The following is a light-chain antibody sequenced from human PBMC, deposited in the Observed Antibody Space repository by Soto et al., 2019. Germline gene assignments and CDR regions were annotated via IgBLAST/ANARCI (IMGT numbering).Light chain of an antibody. CDR2: DAS. J-gene: IGKJ4*01. CDR1: QDVSIF. Sequence: EILLAQSPATLSLSPGERATLSCKASQDVSIFLAWYQQKPGQAPRLLIHDASNRATGVPARFSGSGSGRDFTLTISSLEPEDSAVYYCQQRSNWPFFGGGTKVEI. V-gene: IGKV3-11*02. CDR3: QQRSNWPF.